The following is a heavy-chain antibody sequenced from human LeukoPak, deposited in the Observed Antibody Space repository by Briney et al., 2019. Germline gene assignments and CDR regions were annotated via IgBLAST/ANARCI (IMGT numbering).Heavy chain of an antibody. V-gene: IGHV4-59*01. CDR3: ASGSGGSWDY. Sequence: SGTLSLTCTVSGGSISSYYWSWIRQPPGKGLEWIGYIYYSGSTNYNPSLKSRVTISVDTSKNQFSLKLSSVTAADTAVYYCASGSGGSWDYWGQGTLVTVSS. D-gene: IGHD2-15*01. CDR1: GGSISSYY. J-gene: IGHJ4*02. CDR2: IYYSGST.